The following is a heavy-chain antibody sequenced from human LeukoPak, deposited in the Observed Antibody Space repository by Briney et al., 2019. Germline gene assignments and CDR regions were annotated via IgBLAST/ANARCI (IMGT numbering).Heavy chain of an antibody. D-gene: IGHD2-2*01. CDR3: ARDRGGYCSSTSCNWFDP. CDR2: IYYSGST. Sequence: SETLSLTCTVSGGSISSGGYYWSWIRQHPGKGLVWIGYIYYSGSTYYNPSLKSRVTISVDTSKNQFSLKLSSVTAADTAVYYCARDRGGYCSSTSCNWFDPWGQGTLVTVSS. CDR1: GGSISSGGYY. J-gene: IGHJ5*02. V-gene: IGHV4-31*03.